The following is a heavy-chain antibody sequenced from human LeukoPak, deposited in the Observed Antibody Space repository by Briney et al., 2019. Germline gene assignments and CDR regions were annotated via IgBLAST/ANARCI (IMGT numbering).Heavy chain of an antibody. Sequence: GSLRLSCAAPGFIFDNYAIHWVRQAPGKGLEWVSLISGDGGSTFYADSVRGRFTISRDNTRKSLSLQMSSLRSEDTALYYCARESETSGWYDYWGQGTLVTVSS. CDR3: ARESETSGWYDY. J-gene: IGHJ4*02. V-gene: IGHV3-43*02. D-gene: IGHD6-19*01. CDR1: GFIFDNYA. CDR2: ISGDGGST.